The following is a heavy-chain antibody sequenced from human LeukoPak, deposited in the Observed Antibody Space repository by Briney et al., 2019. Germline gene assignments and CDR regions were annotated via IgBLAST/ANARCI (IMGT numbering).Heavy chain of an antibody. D-gene: IGHD6-13*01. CDR1: GFTFSSYE. V-gene: IGHV3-48*03. CDR3: ASFGFTYSSSWYPVYYYYYMDV. J-gene: IGHJ6*03. Sequence: GGSLRLSCAASGFTFSSYEMNWVRQAPGKGLEWVSYISSSGSTIYYADSVKGRFTISRDNAKNSLYLQMNSLRAEDTAVYYCASFGFTYSSSWYPVYYYYYMDVWGKGTTVTISS. CDR2: ISSSGSTI.